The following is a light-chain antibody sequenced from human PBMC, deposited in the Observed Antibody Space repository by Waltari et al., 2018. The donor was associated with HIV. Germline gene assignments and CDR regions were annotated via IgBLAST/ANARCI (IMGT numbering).Light chain of an antibody. Sequence: EIEMTQSPATLSVSPGDRATLSCRASQSVGSNLDWYQPKFGPAPSLLMYGASSRATGIPDRFSGSGSGTDFTLTISRLQSEAFALYYCQQYNNCPPITVGPGTRLEIK. CDR1: QSVGSN. V-gene: IGKV3-15*01. CDR2: GAS. J-gene: IGKJ5*01. CDR3: QQYNNCPPIT.